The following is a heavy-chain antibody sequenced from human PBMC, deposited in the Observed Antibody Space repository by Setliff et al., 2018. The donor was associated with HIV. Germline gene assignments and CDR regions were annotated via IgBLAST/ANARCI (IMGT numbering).Heavy chain of an antibody. D-gene: IGHD3-22*01. CDR3: AKEPVRGYDGSGYYDY. Sequence: GGSLRLSCAASGFTFSSYSMNWVRQAPGKGLEWVSSISSSSSYIYYADSVKGRFTISRDNRKNSLYLQMNSLRTEDTALYYCAKEPVRGYDGSGYYDYWGQGTLVTVSS. CDR1: GFTFSSYS. J-gene: IGHJ4*02. CDR2: ISSSSSYI. V-gene: IGHV3-21*04.